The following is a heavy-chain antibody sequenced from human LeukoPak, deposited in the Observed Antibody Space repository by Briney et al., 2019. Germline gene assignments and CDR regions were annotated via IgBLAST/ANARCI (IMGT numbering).Heavy chain of an antibody. CDR3: ARDRITIFGVVNDY. V-gene: IGHV4-34*01. J-gene: IGHJ4*02. Sequence: KTSETLSLTCAVYGGSFSGYYWSWIRQPPGKGLEWIGEINHSGSTNYNPSLKSRVTISVDTSKNQFSLKLSSVTAEDTAVYYCARDRITIFGVVNDYWGQGTLVTVSS. CDR1: GGSFSGYY. CDR2: INHSGST. D-gene: IGHD3-3*01.